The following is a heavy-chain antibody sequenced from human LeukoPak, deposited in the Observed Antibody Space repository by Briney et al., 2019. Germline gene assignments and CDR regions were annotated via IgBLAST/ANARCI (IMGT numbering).Heavy chain of an antibody. CDR1: GFTFSSYA. J-gene: IGHJ4*02. Sequence: GGSLTLSCAASGFTFSSYAMSWVRQAPGKGLEWVSAISGSGGSTYYADSVKGRFTISRDNSKNTLYLQMNRLRADDTAVYYCAKDPYSGSYYDYWGQGTLVTVSS. CDR3: AKDPYSGSYYDY. D-gene: IGHD1-26*01. CDR2: ISGSGGST. V-gene: IGHV3-23*01.